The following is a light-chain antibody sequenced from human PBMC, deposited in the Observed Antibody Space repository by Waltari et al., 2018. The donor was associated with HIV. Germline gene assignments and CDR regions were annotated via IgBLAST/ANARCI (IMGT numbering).Light chain of an antibody. Sequence: LSCRASQSVSRNLAWYQQKPGQPPRLLIYGASTRATGIPARFSATGSGTEFTLTISSLQSEDFAVYYCQQYNIWPPLTFGGGTKVEMK. CDR2: GAS. CDR1: QSVSRN. V-gene: IGKV3-15*01. CDR3: QQYNIWPPLT. J-gene: IGKJ4*01.